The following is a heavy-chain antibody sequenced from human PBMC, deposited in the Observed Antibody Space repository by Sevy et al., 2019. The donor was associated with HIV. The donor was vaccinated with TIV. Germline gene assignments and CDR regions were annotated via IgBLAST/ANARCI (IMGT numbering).Heavy chain of an antibody. Sequence: GGSLRLSCAASGFTFSSYWMHWVRQAPGKGLVWVARIKNDGSSTRYADFVKGRFTSSRDNAKNTLYLQMNSLRAGDMGAYYCTRVPGDGYNSPSFDYWGRGTLVTVSS. J-gene: IGHJ4*02. V-gene: IGHV3-74*01. D-gene: IGHD5-12*01. CDR2: IKNDGSST. CDR1: GFTFSSYW. CDR3: TRVPGDGYNSPSFDY.